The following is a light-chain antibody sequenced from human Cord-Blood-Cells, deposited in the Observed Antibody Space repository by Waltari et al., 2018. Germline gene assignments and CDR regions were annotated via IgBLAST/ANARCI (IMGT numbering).Light chain of an antibody. CDR3: QQYNSYWT. CDR1: QSISSW. V-gene: IGKV1-5*03. J-gene: IGKJ1*01. CDR2: KAS. Sequence: DIQMTQSPSPLSASVGEGVTITCRASQSISSWLAWYQQKPGKAPKLLIYKASSLESGVPSRFSGSGSGTEFTLTISSLQPDDFATYYCQQYNSYWTFGQGTKVEIK.